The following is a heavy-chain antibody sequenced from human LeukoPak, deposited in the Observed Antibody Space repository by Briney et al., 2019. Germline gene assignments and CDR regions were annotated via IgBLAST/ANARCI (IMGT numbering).Heavy chain of an antibody. D-gene: IGHD3-10*01. Sequence: SETLSLTCTVSGGSISSYYWSWIRQPPGKGLEWIGYIYYSGSTNYNPSLKSRVTIPVDTSKNQFSLKLSSVTAADTAVYYCARAANYYGSGSYYPGLDYWGQGTLVTVSS. V-gene: IGHV4-59*01. CDR3: ARAANYYGSGSYYPGLDY. CDR1: GGSISSYY. J-gene: IGHJ4*02. CDR2: IYYSGST.